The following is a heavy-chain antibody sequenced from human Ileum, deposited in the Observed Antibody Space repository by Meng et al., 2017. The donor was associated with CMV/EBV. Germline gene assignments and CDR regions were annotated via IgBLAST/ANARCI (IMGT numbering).Heavy chain of an antibody. CDR3: AKGLNSGSRYNAFDI. V-gene: IGHV3-23*01. CDR1: GFTLSAFA. J-gene: IGHJ3*02. D-gene: IGHD3-22*01. CDR2: YYGGTT. Sequence: GGSLRLSCAVSGFTLSAFAMGWVRQAPGKGLEWVSSVYYGGTTHYADSVKGRFTISRDTSMDTLYLQLNNLRVEDTAVYYCAKGLNSGSRYNAFDILGQGTVVTVSS.